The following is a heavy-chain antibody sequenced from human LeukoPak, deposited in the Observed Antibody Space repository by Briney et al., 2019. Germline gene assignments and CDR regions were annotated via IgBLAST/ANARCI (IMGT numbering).Heavy chain of an antibody. V-gene: IGHV3-21*01. D-gene: IGHD3-22*01. Sequence: GGSLRLSCAASGFTFSSYSMNWVRQAPGKGLEWVSSISSSSSYIYYADSVKGRFTISRDNAKNSLYLQMNSLRAEDTAVYYCASYPGWGYYYDSSGYYSDAFDIRGQGTMVTVSS. J-gene: IGHJ3*02. CDR3: ASYPGWGYYYDSSGYYSDAFDI. CDR2: ISSSSSYI. CDR1: GFTFSSYS.